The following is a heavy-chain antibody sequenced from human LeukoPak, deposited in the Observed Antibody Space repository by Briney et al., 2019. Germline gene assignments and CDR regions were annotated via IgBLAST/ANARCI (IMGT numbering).Heavy chain of an antibody. V-gene: IGHV4-59*01. CDR3: ARGSGSYPDY. J-gene: IGHJ4*02. CDR2: IYYSGST. CDR1: GVSISSYY. D-gene: IGHD1-26*01. Sequence: SETLSLTCTVSGVSISSYYWSWIRQPPGKGLEWIGYIYYSGSTNYNPSLKSRVTISVDTSKNQFSLKLSSVTAADTAVYYCARGSGSYPDYWGQGTLVTVSS.